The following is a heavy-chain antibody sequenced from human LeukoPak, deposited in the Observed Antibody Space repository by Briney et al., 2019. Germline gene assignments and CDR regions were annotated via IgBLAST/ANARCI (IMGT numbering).Heavy chain of an antibody. CDR2: ISSSSSYI. Sequence: GGSLRLSCAASGFTFSTYSMNWVRQAPGKGLEWVSSISSSSSYIYYADSVKGRFTISRDNAENSLYLQMNSLRAEDTAVYYCARSVEYYDFWSGKDFWGQGTLVTVSS. D-gene: IGHD3-3*01. CDR3: ARSVEYYDFWSGKDF. J-gene: IGHJ4*02. CDR1: GFTFSTYS. V-gene: IGHV3-21*01.